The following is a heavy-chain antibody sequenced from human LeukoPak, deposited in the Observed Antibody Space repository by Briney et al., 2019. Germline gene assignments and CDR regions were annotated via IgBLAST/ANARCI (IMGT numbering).Heavy chain of an antibody. CDR3: AKDHGSMIVVVITPFDY. V-gene: IGHV3-7*03. D-gene: IGHD3-22*01. CDR1: GFSFSSYW. Sequence: GGSLRLSCAASGFSFSSYWMSWVRQAPGKGLEWVAIIKQDGSERYYVDSVKGRFTISRDNSKNTLYLQMNSLRAEDTAVYYCAKDHGSMIVVVITPFDYWGQGTLVTVSS. CDR2: IKQDGSER. J-gene: IGHJ4*02.